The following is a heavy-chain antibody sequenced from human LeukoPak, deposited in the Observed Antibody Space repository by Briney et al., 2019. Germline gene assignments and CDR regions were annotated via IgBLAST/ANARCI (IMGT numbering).Heavy chain of an antibody. CDR2: INPNSGGT. CDR3: ARDSALLWFGELGQDFDY. Sequence: GASVKVSCKASGYTFTGYYMHWVRQAPGQGLEWMGWINPNSGGTNYAQKFQGRVTMTRDTSISTAYMELSRLRSDDTAVYYCARDSALLWFGELGQDFDYWGQGTLVTVSS. J-gene: IGHJ4*02. V-gene: IGHV1-2*02. D-gene: IGHD3-10*01. CDR1: GYTFTGYY.